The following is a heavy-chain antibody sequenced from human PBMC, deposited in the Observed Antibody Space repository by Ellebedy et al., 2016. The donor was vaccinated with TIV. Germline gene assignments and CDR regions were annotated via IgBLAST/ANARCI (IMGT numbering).Heavy chain of an antibody. CDR2: INPNSGGT. Sequence: AASVKVSCKASGYTFTGYYMHWVRQAPGQGLEWMGWINPNSGGTNYAQKFQGRVTMTRDTYISTAYMELSRLRSDDTAVYYCARDLGGNPYYYGMDVWGQGTTVTVSS. J-gene: IGHJ6*02. CDR1: GYTFTGYY. V-gene: IGHV1-2*02. D-gene: IGHD4-23*01. CDR3: ARDLGGNPYYYGMDV.